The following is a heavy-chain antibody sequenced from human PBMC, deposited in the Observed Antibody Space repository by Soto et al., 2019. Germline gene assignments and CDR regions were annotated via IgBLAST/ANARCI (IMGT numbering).Heavy chain of an antibody. J-gene: IGHJ6*03. CDR1: GFTFSSYG. CDR2: ISYDGSNK. V-gene: IGHV3-30*18. D-gene: IGHD6-13*01. Sequence: GGSLRLSCAASGFTFSSYGMHWVRQAPDKGLEWVAVISYDGSNKYYADSVKGRFTISRDNSKNTLYLQMNSLRAEDTAVYYCAKEGAAAAGRGYYYYYYMDVWGKGTTVTVSS. CDR3: AKEGAAAAGRGYYYYYYMDV.